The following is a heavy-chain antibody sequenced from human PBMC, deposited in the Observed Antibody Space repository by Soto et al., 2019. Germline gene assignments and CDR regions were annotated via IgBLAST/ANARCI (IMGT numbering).Heavy chain of an antibody. V-gene: IGHV1-18*01. Sequence: QVQLVQSGDEVKKPGASEKVSCKASGYIFVNYGIAWVRQAPGQGLEWMGWISPYTRNTHSATKIQGRLTMTTDTSTSTAYMDLGSLTSDDTAVYYCVMVDNYVTPTPQDVWGQGTTVTVSS. J-gene: IGHJ6*02. CDR2: ISPYTRNT. CDR3: VMVDNYVTPTPQDV. CDR1: GYIFVNYG. D-gene: IGHD3-16*01.